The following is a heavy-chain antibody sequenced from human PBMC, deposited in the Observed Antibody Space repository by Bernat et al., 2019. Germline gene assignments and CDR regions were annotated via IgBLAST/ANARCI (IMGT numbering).Heavy chain of an antibody. D-gene: IGHD6-13*01. CDR2: ISSSSTYR. CDR1: GFTFSDYY. Sequence: QVQLVESGGGLVKPGGSLRLSCAASGFTFSDYYMSWIRQAPGKGLEWVSYISSSSTYRNYADSVKSRFTISRDNAKNSLYLQMNSLRAEDTAVYYCASGYSSSWTAEYWGQGTLVTVSS. J-gene: IGHJ4*02. V-gene: IGHV3-11*06. CDR3: ASGYSSSWTAEY.